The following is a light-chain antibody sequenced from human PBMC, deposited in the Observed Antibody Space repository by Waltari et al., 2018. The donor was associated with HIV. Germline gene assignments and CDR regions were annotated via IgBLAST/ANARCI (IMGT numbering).Light chain of an antibody. Sequence: QSVLTQPPSVSGAPGQRVTISCTGSSSNIGAGSDVHWSQQLPGTAPTLLIYGNNNRPSVVPDRFAGSMSGTSASLAITGLQAEDEADYYCQSYDNSLSGSRVFGGGTKLTVL. J-gene: IGLJ3*02. CDR1: SSNIGAGSD. CDR2: GNN. CDR3: QSYDNSLSGSRV. V-gene: IGLV1-40*01.